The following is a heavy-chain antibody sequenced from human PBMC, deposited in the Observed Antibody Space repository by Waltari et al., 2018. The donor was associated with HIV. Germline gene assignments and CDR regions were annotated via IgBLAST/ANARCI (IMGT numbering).Heavy chain of an antibody. D-gene: IGHD1-26*01. CDR1: GSTFSSYW. V-gene: IGHV3-74*01. J-gene: IGHJ4*02. CDR2: INSDGSST. Sequence: EVQLVESGGGLVQPGGSLRLSCAASGSTFSSYWMHWVRQAPGKGLVWVSRINSDGSSTSYADSVKGRFTISRDNAKNTLYLQMNSLRAEDTAVYYCAREPRRELGATISDWGQGTLVTVSS. CDR3: AREPRRELGATISD.